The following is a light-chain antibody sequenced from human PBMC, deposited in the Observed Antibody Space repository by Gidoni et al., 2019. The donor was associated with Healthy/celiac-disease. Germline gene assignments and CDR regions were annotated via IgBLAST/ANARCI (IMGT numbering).Light chain of an antibody. CDR1: QSVSSN. Sequence: EILMTHSPATLSLSPVERATLSCRASQSVSSNLSWYQQKPGQAPRLLIYGESTRATGIPARFSGSGSGTEFTLTISSLQYEDFAVYYCQQYNNWPRTFGQGTKVEIK. CDR3: QQYNNWPRT. CDR2: GES. J-gene: IGKJ1*01. V-gene: IGKV3-15*01.